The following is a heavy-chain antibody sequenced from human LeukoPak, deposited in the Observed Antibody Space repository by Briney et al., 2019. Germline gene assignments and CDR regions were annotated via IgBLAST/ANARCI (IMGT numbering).Heavy chain of an antibody. J-gene: IGHJ4*02. Sequence: GESLKISCKGSGYSFTSYWIGWVRQLPGKGLEWMGIIYPGDSDTRYSPSFQGQVTISADKSISTAYLQWSSLKASDTAMYYCARRPYYYDSSGYYYFDYWGQGTLVTVSS. CDR2: IYPGDSDT. V-gene: IGHV5-51*01. CDR1: GYSFTSYW. CDR3: ARRPYYYDSSGYYYFDY. D-gene: IGHD3-22*01.